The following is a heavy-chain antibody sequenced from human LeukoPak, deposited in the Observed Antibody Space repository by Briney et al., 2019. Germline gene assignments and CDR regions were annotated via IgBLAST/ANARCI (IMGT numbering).Heavy chain of an antibody. CDR3: AIDLGDEAFDI. CDR1: GGSISSYY. J-gene: IGHJ3*02. Sequence: SETLSLTCTVSGGSISSYYWSRIRQPPGKGLEWIGYIYYSGSTNYNPSLKSRVTISVDTSKNQFSLKLSSVTAADTAVYCGAIDLGDEAFDIWGQGTLVTVSS. CDR2: IYYSGST. V-gene: IGHV4-59*01. D-gene: IGHD3-10*01.